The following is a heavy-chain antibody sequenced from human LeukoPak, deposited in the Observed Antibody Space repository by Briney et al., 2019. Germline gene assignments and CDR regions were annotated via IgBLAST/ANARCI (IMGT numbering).Heavy chain of an antibody. CDR3: ARDRDVVVPAAIDGRDGY. D-gene: IGHD2-2*02. Sequence: GASVKVSCKASGYTFTSYGISWVRQAPGQGLEWMGWISAYNGNTNYAQKLQGRVNMTTDISTSTAYMELRSLRSDDTAVYYCARDRDVVVPAAIDGRDGYWGQGTLVTVSS. CDR1: GYTFTSYG. V-gene: IGHV1-18*01. J-gene: IGHJ4*02. CDR2: ISAYNGNT.